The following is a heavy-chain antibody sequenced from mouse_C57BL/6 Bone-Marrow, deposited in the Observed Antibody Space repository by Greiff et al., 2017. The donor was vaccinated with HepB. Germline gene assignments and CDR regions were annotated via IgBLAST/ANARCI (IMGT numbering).Heavy chain of an antibody. CDR3: ARWVPANYYRGFAY. V-gene: IGHV1-66*01. J-gene: IGHJ3*01. D-gene: IGHD2-1*01. Sequence: VQLQQSGPELVKPGASVKISCKASGYSFTSYYIHWVKQRPGQGLEWIGWIYPGSGNTKYNEKFKGKATLTADTSSSTAYMQLSSLTSEDSAVYYCARWVPANYYRGFAYWGQGTLVTVSA. CDR2: IYPGSGNT. CDR1: GYSFTSYY.